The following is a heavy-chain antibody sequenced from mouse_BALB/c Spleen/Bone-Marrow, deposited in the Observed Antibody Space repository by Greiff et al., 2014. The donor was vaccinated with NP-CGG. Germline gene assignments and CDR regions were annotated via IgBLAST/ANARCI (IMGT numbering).Heavy chain of an antibody. J-gene: IGHJ4*01. CDR1: GYTFTSYW. CDR3: ATARAASSYGMDY. Sequence: VKLQESGAELMKPGTSVKISCKATGYTFTSYWIEWVKQRPGHGLEWIGEILPGCGSNNYNEKFKGKATFTADTSSNTAYMQLSSLTSEDSAVYYCATARAASSYGMDYWGQGTSVTVSS. D-gene: IGHD3-1*01. CDR2: ILPGCGSN. V-gene: IGHV1-9*01.